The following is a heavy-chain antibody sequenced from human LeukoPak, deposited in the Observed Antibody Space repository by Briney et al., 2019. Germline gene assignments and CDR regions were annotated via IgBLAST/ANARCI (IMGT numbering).Heavy chain of an antibody. J-gene: IGHJ4*02. Sequence: SQTLSLTCTVSGGSTSSYSWSWIRQPPGKGLEWIGYTYYSGTTNYNPTLKSRVTISLATSKNQFSLKLSSVTAADTAVYYCARSMVGATRFDYWGQGTLVTVSS. CDR2: TYYSGTT. CDR3: ARSMVGATRFDY. D-gene: IGHD1-26*01. V-gene: IGHV4-59*01. CDR1: GGSTSSYS.